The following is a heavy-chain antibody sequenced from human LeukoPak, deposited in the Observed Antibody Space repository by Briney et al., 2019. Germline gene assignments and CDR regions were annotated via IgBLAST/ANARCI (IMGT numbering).Heavy chain of an antibody. V-gene: IGHV3-11*01. Sequence: PGGSLRLSCAASGFTFSDSYMSWVRQAPGKGLEWVSYISSSGGTIYYADSVKGRFTISRDNAKNSLFLQMNNLRAEVTAVYYCATEGGAHWGQGTLVTVSS. CDR2: ISSSGGTI. J-gene: IGHJ4*02. CDR3: ATEGGAH. D-gene: IGHD3-16*01. CDR1: GFTFSDSY.